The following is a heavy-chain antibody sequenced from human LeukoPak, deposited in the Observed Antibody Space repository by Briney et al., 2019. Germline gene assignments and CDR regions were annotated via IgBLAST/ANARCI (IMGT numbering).Heavy chain of an antibody. CDR2: ISGSGGST. CDR1: GFTFSSYA. V-gene: IGHV3-23*01. Sequence: GGSLRLSCAAFGFTFSSYAMSWVRQAPGKGLEWVSAISGSGGSTYYADSVKGRFTISRDNSKNTLYLQMNSLRAEDTAVYYCANAVGATFYFDYWGQGTLVTVSS. CDR3: ANAVGATFYFDY. D-gene: IGHD1-26*01. J-gene: IGHJ4*02.